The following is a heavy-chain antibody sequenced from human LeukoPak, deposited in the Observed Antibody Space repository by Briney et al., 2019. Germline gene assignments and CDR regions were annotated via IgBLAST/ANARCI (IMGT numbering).Heavy chain of an antibody. Sequence: SETLSLTCTVSGGSISSYFWSWIRQPAGKGLEWLGRIYTSGSTNCSPSLKSRLTISVDKSKNQFSLKLSSVTAADTAVYYCARDYYDSSGYYGRGGYYYMDVWGKGTTVTVSS. CDR1: GGSISSYF. D-gene: IGHD3-22*01. J-gene: IGHJ6*03. CDR3: ARDYYDSSGYYGRGGYYYMDV. V-gene: IGHV4-4*07. CDR2: IYTSGST.